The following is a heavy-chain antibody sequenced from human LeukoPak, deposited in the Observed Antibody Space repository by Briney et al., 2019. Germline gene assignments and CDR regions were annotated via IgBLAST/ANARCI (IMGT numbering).Heavy chain of an antibody. Sequence: ASVTVSYMPSGYTFTNYFLNWVRQAPRQGLEWMGIINPSGGSTVYAQKFQGRVTMTRDTSTSTVYMELSSLRSEDTAVYFCARAKSRDYGIDYWGQGTLVTVSS. J-gene: IGHJ4*02. D-gene: IGHD4-17*01. V-gene: IGHV1-46*01. CDR2: INPSGGST. CDR3: ARAKSRDYGIDY. CDR1: GYTFTNYF.